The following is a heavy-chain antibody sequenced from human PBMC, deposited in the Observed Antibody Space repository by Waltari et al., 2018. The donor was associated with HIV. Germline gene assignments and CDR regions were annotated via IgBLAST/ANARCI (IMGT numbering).Heavy chain of an antibody. Sequence: QVRLQESGPGLVKPSETLSLTCDVSGGSVNSFYWSWIRHVPGKGLEWIGYIDSTSVTDDTSSLKGRVTMSIQTSKNQFSLKLNSVTAADTAVYYCAGSVSGTVGYFDYWGPGTLVTVSS. D-gene: IGHD6-19*01. V-gene: IGHV4-59*02. J-gene: IGHJ4*02. CDR1: GGSVNSFY. CDR2: IDSTSVT. CDR3: AGSVSGTVGYFDY.